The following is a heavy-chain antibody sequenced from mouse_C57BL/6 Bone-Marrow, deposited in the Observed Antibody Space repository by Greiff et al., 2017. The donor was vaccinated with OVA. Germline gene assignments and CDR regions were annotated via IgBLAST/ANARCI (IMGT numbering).Heavy chain of an antibody. Sequence: QVQLQQSGAELARPGASVKLSCKASGYTFTSYGISWVKQRTGQGLEWIGEIYPRSGNTYYNEKFKGKATLTADKSSSTAYMELRSLTSEDSAVDFCARGGWLLGYFDYWGQGTTLTVSS. CDR3: ARGGWLLGYFDY. V-gene: IGHV1-81*01. CDR1: GYTFTSYG. J-gene: IGHJ2*01. D-gene: IGHD2-3*01. CDR2: IYPRSGNT.